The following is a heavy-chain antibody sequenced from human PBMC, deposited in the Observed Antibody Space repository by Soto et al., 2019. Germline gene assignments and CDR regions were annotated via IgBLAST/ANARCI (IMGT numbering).Heavy chain of an antibody. CDR3: ARHSDIMITFGGVIVNSPHFDY. J-gene: IGHJ4*02. Sequence: SETLSLTCTVSGGSISSYYWSWIRQPPGKGLEWIGYIYYSGSTNYNPSLKSRVTISVDTSKNQFSLKLSPVTAADTAVYYCARHSDIMITFGGVIVNSPHFDYWGQGTLVTVSS. V-gene: IGHV4-59*08. CDR1: GGSISSYY. D-gene: IGHD3-16*02. CDR2: IYYSGST.